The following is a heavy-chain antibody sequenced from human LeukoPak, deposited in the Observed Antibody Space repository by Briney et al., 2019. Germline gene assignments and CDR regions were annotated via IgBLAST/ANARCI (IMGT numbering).Heavy chain of an antibody. CDR3: ARDPYFSGGSCYWRAYWYFDL. CDR2: IYYSGST. D-gene: IGHD2-15*01. CDR1: GGSISSGDYY. V-gene: IGHV4-30-4*01. Sequence: SETLSLTCTVSGGSISSGDYYWSWIRQPPGKGLEWIGYIYYSGSTYYNPSLKSRVTISVDTSKNQFSLKLSSVTAADTAVYYCARDPYFSGGSCYWRAYWYFDLWGRGTLVTASS. J-gene: IGHJ2*01.